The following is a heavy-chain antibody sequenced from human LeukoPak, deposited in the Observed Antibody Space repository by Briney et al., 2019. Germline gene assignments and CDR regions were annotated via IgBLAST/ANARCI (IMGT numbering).Heavy chain of an antibody. Sequence: GGSLRLSCAASGFTFSSYAMHWVRQAPGKGLEWVAVMSYDGSNKYYADSVKGRFTISRDNSKNTLYLQMNNLRAEDTAVYYCARVNLAGAAMVKEAFDYWGQGTLVTVSS. V-gene: IGHV3-30*04. CDR1: GFTFSSYA. CDR3: ARVNLAGAAMVKEAFDY. J-gene: IGHJ4*02. CDR2: MSYDGSNK. D-gene: IGHD5-18*01.